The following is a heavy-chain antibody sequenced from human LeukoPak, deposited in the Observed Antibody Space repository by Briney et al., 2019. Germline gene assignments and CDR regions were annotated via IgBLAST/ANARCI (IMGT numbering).Heavy chain of an antibody. J-gene: IGHJ4*02. V-gene: IGHV3-43*01. CDR1: GFTFDDYT. CDR2: ISWDGGST. CDR3: AKDSDYYGSGTYPMDYFDY. Sequence: GGSLRLSCAASGFTFDDYTMHWVRHAPGKGLEWVSLISWDGGSTYYADSVKGRFTISRDNSKNSLYLQMNSLRTEDTALYYCAKDSDYYGSGTYPMDYFDYWGQGTLVTVSS. D-gene: IGHD3-10*01.